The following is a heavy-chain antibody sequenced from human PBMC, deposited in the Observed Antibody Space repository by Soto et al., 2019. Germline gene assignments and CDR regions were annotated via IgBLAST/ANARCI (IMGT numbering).Heavy chain of an antibody. CDR1: GDSISGSYW. CDR2: VSQSGNT. D-gene: IGHD3-10*01. CDR3: AREVPGLREVNRNWFDP. J-gene: IGHJ5*02. V-gene: IGHV4-4*02. Sequence: SETLSLTCTVSGDSISGSYWWSWVRQPPGKGLEWIGEVSQSGNTNYNPSLMSRLTISVDKSKNQFSLRLTYVTAADTGFYYCAREVPGLREVNRNWFDPWGQGTLVTVSS.